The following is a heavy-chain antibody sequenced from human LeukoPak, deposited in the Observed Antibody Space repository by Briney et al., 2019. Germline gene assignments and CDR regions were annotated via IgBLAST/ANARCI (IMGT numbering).Heavy chain of an antibody. J-gene: IGHJ6*03. CDR2: IKWNSDDI. Sequence: GGSLRLSCVGSGFTFGEYAMHWVRQPPGKGLEWVAGIKWNSDDIGYAGSVKGRFTISRDNAKKYVYLQMDNLRPDDTALYFCVKGFGGSGKNYLDVWGKGTTVIVSS. D-gene: IGHD6-25*01. V-gene: IGHV3-9*01. CDR1: GFTFGEYA. CDR3: VKGFGGSGKNYLDV.